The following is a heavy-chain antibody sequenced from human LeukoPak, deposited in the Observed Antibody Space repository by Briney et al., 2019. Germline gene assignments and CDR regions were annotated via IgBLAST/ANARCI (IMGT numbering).Heavy chain of an antibody. CDR3: ARARITIFGVVIHAFDI. CDR1: GGSISGYY. CDR2: IYYSGTT. Sequence: SETLSLTCSVSGGSISGYYWSWIRQPPGKGLEWIGYIYYSGTTIYNPSLKSRVTISVDTSKNQFSLKLSSVTAADTAVYYCARARITIFGVVIHAFDIWGQGTMVTVSS. V-gene: IGHV4-59*08. D-gene: IGHD3-3*01. J-gene: IGHJ3*02.